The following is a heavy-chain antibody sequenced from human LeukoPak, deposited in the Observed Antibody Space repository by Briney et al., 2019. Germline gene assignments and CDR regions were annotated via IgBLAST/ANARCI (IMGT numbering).Heavy chain of an antibody. CDR2: IYHSGST. J-gene: IGHJ4*01. D-gene: IGHD5-18*01. CDR1: GGSISSSNW. V-gene: IGHV4-4*02. Sequence: SGTLSLTCAVSGGSISSSNWWSWVRPPPGKGLGWSGEIYHSGSTNYNPSLKSRATISVDKSKNQFSLKLSSVTAADTAVYYCARAYEGYSYVFFDYWGPRTLVTVSS. CDR3: ARAYEGYSYVFFDY.